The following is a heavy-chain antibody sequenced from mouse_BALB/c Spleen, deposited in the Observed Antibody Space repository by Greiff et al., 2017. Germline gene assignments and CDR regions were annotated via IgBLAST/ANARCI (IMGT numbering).Heavy chain of an antibody. J-gene: IGHJ2*01. D-gene: IGHD2-14*01. CDR2: ISNGGGST. CDR3: ARGGYDGYFDY. CDR1: GFTFSSYT. Sequence: EVHLVESGGGLVQPGGSLKLSCAASGFTFSSYTMSWVRQTPEKRLEWVAYISNGGGSTYYPDTVKGRFTISRDNAKNTLYLQMSSLKSEDTAMYYCARGGYDGYFDYWGQGTTLTVSS. V-gene: IGHV5-12-2*01.